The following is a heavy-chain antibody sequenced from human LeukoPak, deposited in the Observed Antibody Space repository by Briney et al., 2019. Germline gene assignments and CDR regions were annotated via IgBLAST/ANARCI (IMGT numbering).Heavy chain of an antibody. CDR1: GGSISSYY. J-gene: IGHJ4*02. Sequence: SETLSLTCTVSGGSISSYYWSWIRQPPGKGLEWIGYIYYSGSTNYNPSLRSRVTMSVDTSKNQFSLKLSSVTAADTAVYYCARDRDGYTDDYWGQGTLVTVSS. V-gene: IGHV4-59*01. CDR2: IYYSGST. CDR3: ARDRDGYTDDY. D-gene: IGHD5-24*01.